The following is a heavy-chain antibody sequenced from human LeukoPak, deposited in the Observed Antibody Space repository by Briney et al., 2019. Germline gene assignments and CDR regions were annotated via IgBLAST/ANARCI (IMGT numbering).Heavy chain of an antibody. CDR1: GYSITTVYW. J-gene: IGHJ6*03. Sequence: SETLSLTCAVSGYSITTVYWWGWIRQTPGRGLEWIGSLHHSGITSYNPSLKGRVTISVDTSKNQVSLRLISVTAADTAVYYCARGGYSPIVVPAAKYYMDVWGKGTTVTVSS. CDR2: LHHSGIT. D-gene: IGHD2-2*01. V-gene: IGHV4-38-2*01. CDR3: ARGGYSPIVVPAAKYYMDV.